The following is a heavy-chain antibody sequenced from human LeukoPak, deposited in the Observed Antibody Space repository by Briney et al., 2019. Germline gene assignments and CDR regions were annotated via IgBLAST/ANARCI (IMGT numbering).Heavy chain of an antibody. V-gene: IGHV4-59*01. CDR1: NGPISDDY. CDR3: ARSAAGHQYYFDY. J-gene: IGHJ4*02. CDR2: IYYSGST. D-gene: IGHD2-2*01. Sequence: SETLSLTCTISNGPISDDYWSWIRQPPGKGLEWIGYIYYSGSTNYSPSLRSRVTISVDRSENQVSLILSSLTAADTAVYFCARSAAGHQYYFDYWGRGTLVTVSS.